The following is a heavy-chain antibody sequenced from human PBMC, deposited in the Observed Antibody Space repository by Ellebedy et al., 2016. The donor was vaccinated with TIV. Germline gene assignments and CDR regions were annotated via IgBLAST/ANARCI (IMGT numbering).Heavy chain of an antibody. Sequence: PGGSLRLSCAASGYTFSSFGMHWVRQAPGKGLEWVAVISYDGNYKYYADSVKGRFTISRDNAKNSLYLQMNSLRAEDTAVYYCARVYDSIDYWGQGTLVTVSS. D-gene: IGHD3-22*01. CDR3: ARVYDSIDY. CDR2: ISYDGNYK. J-gene: IGHJ4*02. CDR1: GYTFSSFG. V-gene: IGHV3-33*05.